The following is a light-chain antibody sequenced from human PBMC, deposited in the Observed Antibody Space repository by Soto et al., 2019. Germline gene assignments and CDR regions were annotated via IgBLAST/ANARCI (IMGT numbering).Light chain of an antibody. Sequence: DIVLPQSPGTLSLSPGERATLTCRASQSVGSAYLAWYQHKPGQAPRLLIYGTSSRATGIADRFTGSGSGTDFTLTISRLEPEDFAVYYCQQYDGSRWTFGQGTKV. V-gene: IGKV3-20*01. CDR1: QSVGSAY. CDR2: GTS. J-gene: IGKJ1*01. CDR3: QQYDGSRWT.